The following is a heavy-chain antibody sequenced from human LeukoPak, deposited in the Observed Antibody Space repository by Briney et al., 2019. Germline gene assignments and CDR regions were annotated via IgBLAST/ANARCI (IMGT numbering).Heavy chain of an antibody. D-gene: IGHD3-9*01. CDR2: IPYDGSNK. CDR3: VRYFDWPQKRFDY. V-gene: IGHV3-30*04. CDR1: GFTFSTYA. Sequence: GGSLRLSCAASGFTFSTYAMHWVRQAPGKGLEWVAVIPYDGSNKYYADSVKGRFTISRDNSKNTLYLHMNSLRAEDTAVYYCVRYFDWPQKRFDYWGQGTLVTVSS. J-gene: IGHJ4*02.